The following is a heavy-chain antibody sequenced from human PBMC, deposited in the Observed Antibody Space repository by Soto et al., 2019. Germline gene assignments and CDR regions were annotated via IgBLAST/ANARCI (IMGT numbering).Heavy chain of an antibody. V-gene: IGHV4-34*01. CDR3: ARTTIAAAGYTYYYGMNL. Sequence: SETLSLTCAVYRGFFTYSDNYLTWIRQPPGKGLEWIGEINRSGSTNYSPSLRSRVTISVDTSKTQFSLQLTSVTAADTAVYNCARTTIAAAGYTYYYGMNLWGQGTTVTVSS. CDR1: RGFFTYSDNY. D-gene: IGHD6-13*01. CDR2: INRSGST. J-gene: IGHJ6*02.